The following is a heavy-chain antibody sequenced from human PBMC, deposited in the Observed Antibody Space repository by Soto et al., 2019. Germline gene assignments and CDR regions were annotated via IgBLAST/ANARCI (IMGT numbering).Heavy chain of an antibody. V-gene: IGHV3-23*01. D-gene: IGHD3-10*01. CDR3: APHLWFGELYY. J-gene: IGHJ4*02. CDR1: GFTFSSYA. CDR2: ISGSGGST. Sequence: EVQLLESGGGLVQPGGSLRLSCAASGFTFSSYAMSWVRQAPGKGLEWVSAISGSGGSTYYADSVKGRFTISRDNSKNTLYLQMNSLRAENTAVYYCAPHLWFGELYYWGQGTLVTVSS.